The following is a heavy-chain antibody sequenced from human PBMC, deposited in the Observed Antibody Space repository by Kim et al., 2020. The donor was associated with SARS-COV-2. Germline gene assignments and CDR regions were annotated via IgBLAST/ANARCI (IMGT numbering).Heavy chain of an antibody. J-gene: IGHJ4*02. Sequence: GGSLRLSCAASGFTFSSYAMSWVRQAPGKGLEWVSAISGSGGSTYYADSVKGRFTISRDNSKNTLYLQMNSLRAEDTAVYYCAKIQSHHDYRREFDYWGQGTLVTVSS. CDR1: GFTFSSYA. D-gene: IGHD4-4*01. CDR2: ISGSGGST. V-gene: IGHV3-23*01. CDR3: AKIQSHHDYRREFDY.